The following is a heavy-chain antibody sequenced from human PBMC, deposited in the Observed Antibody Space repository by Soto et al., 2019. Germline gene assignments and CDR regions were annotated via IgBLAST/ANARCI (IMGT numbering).Heavy chain of an antibody. D-gene: IGHD3-22*01. CDR3: ARERYYDSSGLFDY. J-gene: IGHJ4*02. CDR1: GFTFSSYA. V-gene: IGHV3-64*01. Sequence: GGSLRLSCAASGFTFSSYAMHWVRQAPGKGLEYVSAISSNGGSTYYANSVKGRFTISRDNSKNTLYLQMNSLRAEDTAVYYCARERYYDSSGLFDYWGQGTLVTVSS. CDR2: ISSNGGST.